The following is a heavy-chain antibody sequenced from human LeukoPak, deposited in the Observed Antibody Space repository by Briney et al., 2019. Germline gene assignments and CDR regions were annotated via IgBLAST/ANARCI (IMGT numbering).Heavy chain of an antibody. Sequence: QPSETLSLTCTVSGDFISSYYWSWVRQAPGKGLEWVSVIYSGGSTYYADSVKGRFTISRHNSKNTLYLQMNSLRAEDTAVYYCARVTGSYYLDYWGQGTLVTVSS. CDR3: ARVTGSYYLDY. D-gene: IGHD3-10*01. CDR2: IYSGGST. V-gene: IGHV3-53*04. CDR1: GDFISSYY. J-gene: IGHJ4*02.